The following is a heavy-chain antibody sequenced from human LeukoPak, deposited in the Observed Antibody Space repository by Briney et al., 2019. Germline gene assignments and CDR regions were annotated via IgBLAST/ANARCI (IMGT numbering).Heavy chain of an antibody. CDR1: GGTFSSYA. D-gene: IGHD2-2*01. V-gene: IGHV1-69*06. CDR3: ARDVRDIVVVPAAHHNWFDP. CDR2: IIPIFGTV. Sequence: SVKVSCKASGGTFSSYAISWVRQAPGQGLEWMGGIIPIFGTVNYAQKYQGRVTITADKSTSTAYMELSSRRSEDTAVYYCARDVRDIVVVPAAHHNWFDPWGQGTLVTVSS. J-gene: IGHJ5*02.